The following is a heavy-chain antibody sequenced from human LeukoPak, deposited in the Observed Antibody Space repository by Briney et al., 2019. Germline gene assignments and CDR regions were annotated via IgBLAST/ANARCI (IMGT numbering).Heavy chain of an antibody. CDR2: INPNSGGR. CDR1: GYTFTGYY. CDR3: ARVLRYCGGDCYDY. V-gene: IGHV1-2*06. J-gene: IGHJ4*02. D-gene: IGHD2-21*01. Sequence: ASVKVSCKASGYTFTGYYMHWVRQAPGQGLEWMGRINPNSGGRNYAQKFQGRVTMTRDTSISTAYMELSRLRSDDTAVYYCARVLRYCGGDCYDYWGQGTLVTVSS.